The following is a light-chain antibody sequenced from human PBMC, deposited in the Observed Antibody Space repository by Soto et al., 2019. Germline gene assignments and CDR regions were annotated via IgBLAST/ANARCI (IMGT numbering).Light chain of an antibody. CDR1: QSISRY. V-gene: IGKV1-39*01. CDR3: QQSYSTSWT. J-gene: IGKJ1*01. CDR2: AAS. Sequence: DIQMTQSPSSLSASVGDRVTITCRASQSISRYLNWYQQKPGKAPNLLIYAASSLRSGVPSRFSGSGSGTDFTLTISRLQPEDFASYYCQQSYSTSWTVGQGTNVEIK.